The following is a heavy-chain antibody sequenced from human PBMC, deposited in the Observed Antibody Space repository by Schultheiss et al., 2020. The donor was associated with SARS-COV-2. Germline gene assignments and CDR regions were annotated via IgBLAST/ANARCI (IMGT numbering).Heavy chain of an antibody. V-gene: IGHV3-30*03. CDR3: AREGIVVVVAAYLLDY. J-gene: IGHJ4*02. D-gene: IGHD2-15*01. CDR2: ISYDGSNK. CDR1: GFTFSSYW. Sequence: GGSLRLSCAASGFTFSSYWMHWVRQAPGKGLEWVAVISYDGSNKYYADSVKGRFTISRDNSKNTLFLQINSLRAEDTAVYYCAREGIVVVVAAYLLDYWGQGTLVTVSS.